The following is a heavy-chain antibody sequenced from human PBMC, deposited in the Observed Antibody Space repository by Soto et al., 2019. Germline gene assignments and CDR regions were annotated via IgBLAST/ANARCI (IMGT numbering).Heavy chain of an antibody. CDR1: GGSFSGYY. Sequence: SETLSLTCAVYGGSFSGYYWSWIRQPPGKGLEWIGEINHSGSTNYNPSLKSRVTISVDTSKNQFSLKLSSVTAADTAVYYCARPRRKNRKDLWFGYIDYWGQGTLVTVSS. V-gene: IGHV4-34*01. D-gene: IGHD3-10*01. CDR2: INHSGST. J-gene: IGHJ4*02. CDR3: ARPRRKNRKDLWFGYIDY.